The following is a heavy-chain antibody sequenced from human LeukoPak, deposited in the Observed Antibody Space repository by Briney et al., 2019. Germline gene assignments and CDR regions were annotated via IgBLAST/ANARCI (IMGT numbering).Heavy chain of an antibody. CDR3: AREGGYSYGYGVWFDP. CDR1: GGSISSRSYF. V-gene: IGHV4-39*07. Sequence: SETLSLTCTVSGGSISSRSYFWGWIRQPPGKGLEWIGSIYYKGNTYFNPSLKSRVTISEDTSKNQFSLKLNSLTAADTAIYYCAREGGYSYGYGVWFDPWGQGTLVTVSS. D-gene: IGHD5-18*01. J-gene: IGHJ5*02. CDR2: IYYKGNT.